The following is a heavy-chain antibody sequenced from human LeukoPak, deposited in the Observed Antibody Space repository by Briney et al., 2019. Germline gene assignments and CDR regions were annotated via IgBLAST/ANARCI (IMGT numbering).Heavy chain of an antibody. V-gene: IGHV4-59*12. D-gene: IGHD6-13*01. CDR1: GGSISSYY. CDR2: IYYSGST. CDR3: ARGPGQLTSECFDS. Sequence: SETLSLTCTVSGGSISSYYWSWIRQPPGKGLEWIGYIYYSGSTNYNPSLKSRVTISVDTSKNQFSLKLSSVTAADAAVYYCARGPGQLTSECFDSWGQGILVTVSS. J-gene: IGHJ5*01.